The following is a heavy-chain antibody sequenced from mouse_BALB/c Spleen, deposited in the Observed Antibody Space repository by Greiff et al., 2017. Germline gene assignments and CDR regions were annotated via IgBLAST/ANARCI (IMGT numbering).Heavy chain of an antibody. D-gene: IGHD1-1*01. Sequence: EVHLVESGGGLVKPGGSLKLSCAASGFTFSDYYMYWVRQTPEKRLEWVATISDGGSYTYYPDSVKGRFTISRDNAKNNLYLQMSSLKSEDTAMYYCAREDGSSPSWFADWGQGTLVTVSA. CDR1: GFTFSDYY. CDR2: ISDGGSYT. J-gene: IGHJ3*01. V-gene: IGHV5-4*02. CDR3: AREDGSSPSWFAD.